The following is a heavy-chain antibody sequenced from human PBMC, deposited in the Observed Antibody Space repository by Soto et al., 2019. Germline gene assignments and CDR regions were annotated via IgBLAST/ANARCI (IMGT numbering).Heavy chain of an antibody. CDR3: ARGPRDYGGNTLDY. CDR1: GGSISSENW. J-gene: IGHJ4*02. D-gene: IGHD4-17*01. CDR2: IYHTGST. V-gene: IGHV4-4*02. Sequence: QVQLQESGPGLVKPSETLSLTCAVSGGSISSENWWNWVRQPPGKGLEWIGEIYHTGSTNYNPSLKSRVTISVDKSKRQFSLKLSSVTDADTAVYYCARGPRDYGGNTLDYWGQGTLVTVSS.